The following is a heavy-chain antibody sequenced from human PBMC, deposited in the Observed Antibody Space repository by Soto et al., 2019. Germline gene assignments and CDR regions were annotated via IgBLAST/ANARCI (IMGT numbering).Heavy chain of an antibody. D-gene: IGHD3-3*01. CDR3: ARDYSYFGSGHGDY. CDR1: GFRFSDYS. Sequence: EVHLVESGGRLVQPGGSLRLSCAASGFRFSDYSMNWVRQAPGSGLVWVSYISSSSFTIHYADSVEGRFAISRDNAKNSLYLQMNSLRVEDTAVYYCARDYSYFGSGHGDYWGQGALVTVSS. V-gene: IGHV3-48*01. CDR2: ISSSSFTI. J-gene: IGHJ4*02.